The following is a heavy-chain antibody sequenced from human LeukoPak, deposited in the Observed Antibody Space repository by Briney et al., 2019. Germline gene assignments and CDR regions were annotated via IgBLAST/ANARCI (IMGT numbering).Heavy chain of an antibody. Sequence: SVKVSCKASGYTFTSYYMHWVRQAPGQGLEWMGGIIPIFGTANYAQKFQGRVTITADESTSTAYMELSSLRSEDTAVYYCAREDHSSGYYFDYWGQGTLVTVSS. J-gene: IGHJ4*02. CDR3: AREDHSSGYYFDY. V-gene: IGHV1-69*13. CDR2: IIPIFGTA. D-gene: IGHD6-19*01. CDR1: GYTFTSYY.